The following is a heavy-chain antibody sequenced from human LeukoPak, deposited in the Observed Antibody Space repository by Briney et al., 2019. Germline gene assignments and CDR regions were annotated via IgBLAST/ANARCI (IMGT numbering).Heavy chain of an antibody. CDR3: ARVGGSGSYRYMDYYYYYMDV. CDR2: ISSSSSYI. Sequence: GGSLRLSCAGSGFTFSSYSMNWVRQAPGKGLEWVSSISSSSSYIYYADSVKGRFTISRDNAKNSLYLQMNSLRAEDTAVYYCARVGGSGSYRYMDYYYYYMDVWGKGTTVTISS. V-gene: IGHV3-21*01. CDR1: GFTFSSYS. D-gene: IGHD3-10*01. J-gene: IGHJ6*03.